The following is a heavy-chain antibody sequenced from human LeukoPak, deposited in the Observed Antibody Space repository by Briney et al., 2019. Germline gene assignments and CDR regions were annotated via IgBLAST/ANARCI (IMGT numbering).Heavy chain of an antibody. CDR3: ARLRRGYSGYDTYYFDY. CDR1: GGSISSSSYY. CDR2: IYYSGST. J-gene: IGHJ4*02. D-gene: IGHD5-12*01. Sequence: ETLSLTCTVSGGSISSSSYYWGWIRQPPGKGLEWIGSIYYSGSTYYNPSLKSRVTISVDTSKNQFSLKLSSVTAADTAVYYCARLRRGYSGYDTYYFDYWGQGTLVTVSS. V-gene: IGHV4-39*07.